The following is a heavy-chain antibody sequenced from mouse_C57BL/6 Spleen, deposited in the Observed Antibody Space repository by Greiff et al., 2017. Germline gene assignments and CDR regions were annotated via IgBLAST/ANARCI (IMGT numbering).Heavy chain of an antibody. V-gene: IGHV1-9*01. J-gene: IGHJ3*01. Sequence: VQPKEFGAELMKTGALVKLPCKATGYTLTGYWIEGVKQRPGHGLEWMGEILPGSGRTNYNEKFKGKATFTADTSSNTAYRQLSSLTTEDSASDYCALDSSGPAWFAYWGQGTLVTVSA. D-gene: IGHD3-2*02. CDR1: GYTLTGYW. CDR3: ALDSSGPAWFAY. CDR2: ILPGSGRT.